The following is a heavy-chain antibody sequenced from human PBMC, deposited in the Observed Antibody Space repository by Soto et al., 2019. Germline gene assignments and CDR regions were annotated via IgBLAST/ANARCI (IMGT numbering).Heavy chain of an antibody. J-gene: IGHJ4*02. D-gene: IGHD3-3*01. CDR3: AREGSGPLPVGY. CDR2: ISSSSSTI. V-gene: IGHV3-48*02. CDR1: GFTFSSYS. Sequence: EVQLVESGGGLVQPGGSLRLSCAASGFTFSSYSMNWVRQAPGKGLEGVSYISSSSSTIYYADSVKGRFTISRDNAKNSLDLQMDSLIDDDTAVYYCAREGSGPLPVGYWGQGTLVTVSS.